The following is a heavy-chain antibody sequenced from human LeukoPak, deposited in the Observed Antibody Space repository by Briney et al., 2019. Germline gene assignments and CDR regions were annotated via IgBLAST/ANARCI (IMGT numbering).Heavy chain of an antibody. V-gene: IGHV4-34*01. CDR3: ARDCGFWSGYFYRYYYYYYMDV. D-gene: IGHD3-3*01. CDR2: INHSGST. Sequence: PSETLSLTCAVYGGSFSGYYWSWIRQPPGKGLEWIGEINHSGSTNYNPSLKSRVTISVDTSKNQFSLKLSSVTAADTAVYYCARDCGFWSGYFYRYYYYYYMDVWGKGTTVTVSS. CDR1: GGSFSGYY. J-gene: IGHJ6*03.